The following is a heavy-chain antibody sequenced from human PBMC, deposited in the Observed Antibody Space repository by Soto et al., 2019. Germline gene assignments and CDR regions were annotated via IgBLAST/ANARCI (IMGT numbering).Heavy chain of an antibody. D-gene: IGHD3-3*01. J-gene: IGHJ6*03. CDR2: INHRGST. Sequence: SETLSLTCTVYGESVSGFHWSWIRQPPGKGLKWIGEINHRGSTTYNPSLKSRVTISVDTSKNQLSLNLTSVAAADTAVYFCSRGLSAHYDFRTGYRYFIDVWGKGTTVTVSS. CDR3: SRGLSAHYDFRTGYRYFIDV. V-gene: IGHV4-34*01. CDR1: GESVSGFH.